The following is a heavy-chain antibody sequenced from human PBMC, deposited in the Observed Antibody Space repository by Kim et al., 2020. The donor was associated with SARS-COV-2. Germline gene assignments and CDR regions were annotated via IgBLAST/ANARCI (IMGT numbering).Heavy chain of an antibody. D-gene: IGHD1-1*01. CDR3: TKGGTLVKDSYYCMKV. CDR1: GFISSSYA. Sequence: GGSLRLSCAASGFISSSYAMTWVRQAPGKGLEWVSAFDGSGGRTYYADSVKGRFTISRDTSENTLYLQLNSLRAEDTAIYYCTKGGTLVKDSYYCMKVWGQGTTVTVSS. CDR2: FDGSGGRT. J-gene: IGHJ6*02. V-gene: IGHV3-23*01.